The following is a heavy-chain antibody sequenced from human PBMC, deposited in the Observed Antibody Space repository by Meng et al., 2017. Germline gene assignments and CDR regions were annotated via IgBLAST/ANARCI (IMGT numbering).Heavy chain of an antibody. J-gene: IGHJ4*02. D-gene: IGHD6-6*01. V-gene: IGHV7-4-1*02. CDR1: GYTFTSYA. CDR3: ARACSPPSSSSSFHDY. CDR2: INTNTGNP. Sequence: HLVQSRSELKKPGALVKVPCKASGYTFTSYAMNWGRQAPGQGLEWMGWINTNTGNPTYAQGFTGRFVFSLDTSVSTAYLQISSLKAEDTAVYYCARACSPPSSSSSFHDYWGQGTLVTVSS.